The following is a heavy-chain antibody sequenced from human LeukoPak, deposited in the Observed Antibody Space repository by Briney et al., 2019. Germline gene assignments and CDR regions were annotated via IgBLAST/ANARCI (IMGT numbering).Heavy chain of an antibody. CDR1: GFSLSTSGVG. J-gene: IGHJ5*02. Sequence: SGPTLVKPTQTLTLTCTFSGFSLSTSGVGVGWIRQPPGKALEWLALIYWDDDKRYSPSLKSRLIITKDTSKNQVVLTMTNMDPVDTATYYCAHKRTVAADRNCFDPWGQGTLVTVSS. CDR3: AHKRTVAADRNCFDP. CDR2: IYWDDDK. D-gene: IGHD2-15*01. V-gene: IGHV2-5*02.